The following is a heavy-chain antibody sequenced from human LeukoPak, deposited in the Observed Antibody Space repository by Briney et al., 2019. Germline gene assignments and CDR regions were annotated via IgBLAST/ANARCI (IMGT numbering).Heavy chain of an antibody. CDR2: ISGSDGST. CDR1: GFTFSSYA. J-gene: IGHJ6*03. CDR3: AKDRCSNGIGCYYYYMDV. V-gene: IGHV3-23*01. D-gene: IGHD2-8*01. Sequence: GGSLRLSCAASGFTFSSYAMSWVRQAPGKGLEWVSGISGSDGSTNYADSVKGRFTISRDNSKNTLYLQMNSLRAEDTAVYYCAKDRCSNGIGCYYYYMDVWGRGTTVTISS.